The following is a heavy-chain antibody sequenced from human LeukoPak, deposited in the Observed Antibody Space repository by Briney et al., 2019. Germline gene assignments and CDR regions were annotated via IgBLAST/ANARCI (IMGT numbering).Heavy chain of an antibody. J-gene: IGHJ6*02. CDR2: IYSGGST. CDR3: ARASHLTASSYYYYGMDV. CDR1: GFTVSSNY. Sequence: GGSLRLSCAASGFTVSSNYMSWVRQAPGKGLEWVSVIYSGGSTYYADSVKGRFTISRDNSRNTLYLQMNSLRAEDTAVYYCARASHLTASSYYYYGMDVWGQGTTVTVSS. D-gene: IGHD2-21*02. V-gene: IGHV3-66*01.